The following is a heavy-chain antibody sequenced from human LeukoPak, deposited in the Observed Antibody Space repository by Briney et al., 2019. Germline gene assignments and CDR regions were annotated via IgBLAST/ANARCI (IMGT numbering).Heavy chain of an antibody. CDR2: INPNSGGT. D-gene: IGHD2-2*01. CDR3: ARDWVPAAVNWFDP. Sequence: GASVGVSCKASGYTFTDYYMHWVRQAPGQGLEWMGWINPNSGGTNYAQKFQGRVTMTRDTSISTAYMELSRLRSDDTAVYYCARDWVPAAVNWFDPWGQGTLVTISS. J-gene: IGHJ5*02. CDR1: GYTFTDYY. V-gene: IGHV1-2*02.